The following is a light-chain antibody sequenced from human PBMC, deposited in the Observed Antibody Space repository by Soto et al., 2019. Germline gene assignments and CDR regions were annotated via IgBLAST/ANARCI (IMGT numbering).Light chain of an antibody. V-gene: IGKV3-11*01. CDR1: HSIGAF. J-gene: IGKJ1*01. CDR2: DAS. CDR3: QHRYDWAWT. Sequence: EIVLTQSPATLSLSPGETATLSCRASHSIGAFLAWYQHRPGQAPRLLIYDASDRAAGVPARFSGSGSGTDFTLTISGLEPEDFAIYYCQHRYDWAWTFGPGTKVDIK.